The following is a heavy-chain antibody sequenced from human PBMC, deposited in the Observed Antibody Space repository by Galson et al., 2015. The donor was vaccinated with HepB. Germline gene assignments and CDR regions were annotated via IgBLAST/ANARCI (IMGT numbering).Heavy chain of an antibody. D-gene: IGHD3-10*01. Sequence: SVKVSCKVSGYTLTELSMHWVRQAPGKGLEWMGGFDPEDGETIYAQKFQGRVTMTEDTSTDTAYMELSSLRSEDTAVYYCATRITMVQGVIMLTRGAFDIWGQGTMVTVSS. CDR3: ATRITMVQGVIMLTRGAFDI. CDR2: FDPEDGET. CDR1: GYTLTELS. J-gene: IGHJ3*02. V-gene: IGHV1-24*01.